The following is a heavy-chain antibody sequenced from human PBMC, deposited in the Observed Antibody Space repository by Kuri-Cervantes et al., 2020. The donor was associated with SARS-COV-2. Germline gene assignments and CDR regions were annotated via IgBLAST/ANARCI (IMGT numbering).Heavy chain of an antibody. J-gene: IGHJ3*02. D-gene: IGHD1-7*01. V-gene: IGHV3-20*04. CDR1: GFTFDDYG. CDR2: INWNGGST. Sequence: GESLKISCAASGFTFDDYGMSWARQAPGKGLEWVSGINWNGGSTGYADSVKGRFTISRDNAENSLYLQMNSLRAEDMALYYCAKGGYNWNYDAFDIWGQGTMVTVSS. CDR3: AKGGYNWNYDAFDI.